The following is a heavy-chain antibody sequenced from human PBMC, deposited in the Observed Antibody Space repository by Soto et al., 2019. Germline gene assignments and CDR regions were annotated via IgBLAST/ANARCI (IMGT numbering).Heavy chain of an antibody. CDR2: IWYDGSNK. CDR1: GFTFSSYG. Sequence: ESVGGVVQPGRSLRLSCAASGFTFSSYGMHWVRQAPGKGLEWVAVIWYDGSNKYYADSVKGRFTISRDNSKNTLYLQMNSLRAEDTAVYYCARDPVGVWFGELAFDYWGQGTLVTVSS. CDR3: ARDPVGVWFGELAFDY. J-gene: IGHJ4*02. V-gene: IGHV3-33*01. D-gene: IGHD3-10*01.